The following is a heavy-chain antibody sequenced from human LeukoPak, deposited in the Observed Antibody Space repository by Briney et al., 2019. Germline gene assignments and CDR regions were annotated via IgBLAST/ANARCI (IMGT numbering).Heavy chain of an antibody. D-gene: IGHD1-26*01. V-gene: IGHV1-18*01. CDR1: GYTFTSYG. Sequence: GASVKVSCKASGYTFTSYGISWVRQAPGQGLEWIGWISAYNGNTNYAQKLQGRVTMTTDTSTSTAYMELRSLRSDDTAVYYCARVAGASDRRDAFDIWGQGTMVTVSS. J-gene: IGHJ3*02. CDR2: ISAYNGNT. CDR3: ARVAGASDRRDAFDI.